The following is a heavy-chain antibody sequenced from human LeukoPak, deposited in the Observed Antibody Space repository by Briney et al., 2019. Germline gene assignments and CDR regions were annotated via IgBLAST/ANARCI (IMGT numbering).Heavy chain of an antibody. Sequence: SETLSLTCTVSGGSISSYYWSWIRQPPGKGLEWIGYIYTSGSTNYNPSLKSRVTISVDTSKNQFSLKLSSVTAADTAVYYCARGTDPWADWLLPFDYWGQGTLVTVSS. D-gene: IGHD3-9*01. J-gene: IGHJ4*02. CDR2: IYTSGST. CDR1: GGSISSYY. CDR3: ARGTDPWADWLLPFDY. V-gene: IGHV4-4*09.